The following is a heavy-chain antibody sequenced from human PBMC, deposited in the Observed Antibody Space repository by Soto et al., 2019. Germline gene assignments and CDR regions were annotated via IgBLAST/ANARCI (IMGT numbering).Heavy chain of an antibody. CDR3: AKDSQEPKIWFGELLYPTGYYFDY. V-gene: IGHV1-69*13. D-gene: IGHD3-10*01. CDR2: IIPIFGTA. Sequence: ASVKVSCKASGGTFSSYAISWVRQAPGQGLEWMGGIIPIFGTANYAQKFQGRVTITADESTSTAYMELSSLRSEDTAVYYCAKDSQEPKIWFGELLYPTGYYFDYWGQGTLVTVSS. J-gene: IGHJ4*02. CDR1: GGTFSSYA.